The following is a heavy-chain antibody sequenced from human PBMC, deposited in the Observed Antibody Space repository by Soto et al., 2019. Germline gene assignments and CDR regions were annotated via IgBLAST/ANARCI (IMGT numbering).Heavy chain of an antibody. CDR3: ARDAHDGHFDY. CDR2: IYTSGST. D-gene: IGHD3-3*01. V-gene: IGHV4-4*07. Sequence: PAETLSLTCTVSGGSISIYYWSLIRQPAGKGLEWIGRIYTSGSTNYNPSLKSRVTMSVDTYKNQFSLKLSSVTAADTAVYYCARDAHDGHFDYWGQGIXVTVSS. CDR1: GGSISIYY. J-gene: IGHJ4*02.